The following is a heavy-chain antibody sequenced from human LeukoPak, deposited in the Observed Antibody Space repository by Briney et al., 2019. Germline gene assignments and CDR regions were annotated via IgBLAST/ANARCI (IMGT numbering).Heavy chain of an antibody. CDR1: GFTVSSNY. J-gene: IGHJ4*02. V-gene: IGHV3-53*01. CDR2: IYSGGST. D-gene: IGHD6-13*01. CDR3: AKTRPLDSSSWSHGDY. Sequence: GGSLRLSCAASGFTVSSNYMSWVRQAPGKGLEWVSVIYSGGSTYYGDSVKGRFTISRDNSKNTLYLQMNSLRAEDTAVYYCAKTRPLDSSSWSHGDYWGQGTLVTVSS.